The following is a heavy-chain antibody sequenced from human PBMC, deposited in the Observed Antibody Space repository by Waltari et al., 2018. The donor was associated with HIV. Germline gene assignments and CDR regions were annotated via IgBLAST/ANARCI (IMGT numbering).Heavy chain of an antibody. CDR1: GRSVARWSAL. Sequence: HLQLKESGPSLLKPSATPSLSCAVSGRSVARWSALWGWLRQPPGKSLEWIVSISSGGNLYHNQSLKSRISISLDPSRNHIALQMTSAPASASAVYYCARQFRIIQTSSYLMDVWGPGTLVTV. J-gene: IGHJ6*02. CDR2: ISSGGNL. CDR3: ARQFRIIQTSSYLMDV. V-gene: IGHV4-39*02. D-gene: IGHD2-21*01.